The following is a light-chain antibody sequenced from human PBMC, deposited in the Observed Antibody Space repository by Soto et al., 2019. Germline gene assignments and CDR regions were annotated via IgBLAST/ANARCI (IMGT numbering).Light chain of an antibody. CDR1: SSDIGTYKY. Sequence: QSVLTQPASVSGSPGQSITISCTGTSSDIGTYKYVSWFQQHPGKAPKLIIFEVSNRPSGISDRFSGFKSANTAYLTISGVQAEDEADYYCCSYTTIKTVVFGGGTKVTVL. CDR2: EVS. CDR3: CSYTTIKTVV. V-gene: IGLV2-14*01. J-gene: IGLJ2*01.